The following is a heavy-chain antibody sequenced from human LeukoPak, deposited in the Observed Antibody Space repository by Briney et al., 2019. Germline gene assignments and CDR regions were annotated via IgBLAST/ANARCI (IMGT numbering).Heavy chain of an antibody. CDR2: IYYSGST. V-gene: IGHV4-59*12. Sequence: SETLSLTCTVAGGSISSYYWSWIRQPPGKGLEWIGYIYYSGSTNYHPSLKSRVTISVDTTKNQFSLRLTSVTAADTAVFYCARGGVGPTTNWFDPWGQGTLVTVSS. CDR1: GGSISSYY. CDR3: ARGGVGPTTNWFDP. J-gene: IGHJ5*02. D-gene: IGHD1-26*01.